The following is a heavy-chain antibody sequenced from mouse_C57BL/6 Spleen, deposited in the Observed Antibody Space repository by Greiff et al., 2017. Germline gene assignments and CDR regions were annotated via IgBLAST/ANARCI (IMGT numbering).Heavy chain of an antibody. CDR3: ARRIKGYDEGDYYAMDY. V-gene: IGHV1-59*01. CDR1: GYTFTSYW. D-gene: IGHD2-2*01. CDR2: IDPSDSYT. J-gene: IGHJ4*01. Sequence: VQLQQPGAELVRPGTSVKLSCKASGYTFTSYWMHWVKQRPGQGLEWIGVIDPSDSYTNYNQKFKGKATLTVDTSSSTAYMQLSSLTSEDSAVYYCARRIKGYDEGDYYAMDYWGQGTSVTVSS.